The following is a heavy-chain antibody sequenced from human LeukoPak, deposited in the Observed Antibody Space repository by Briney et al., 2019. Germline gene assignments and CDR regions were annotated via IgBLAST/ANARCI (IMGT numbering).Heavy chain of an antibody. D-gene: IGHD5-12*01. CDR2: RNHSGST. J-gene: IGHJ3*02. V-gene: IGHV4-34*01. CDR3: ARADGKGYSGYDTYDAFDI. Sequence: SETLSLTCAVCGGSFSGYYWSWIRQPPGKGLEWIGERNHSGSTNYNPSLKSRVTISVDTSKNQFSLKQSSVTAADTAVYYCARADGKGYSGYDTYDAFDIWAQGTMVTVSS. CDR1: GGSFSGYY.